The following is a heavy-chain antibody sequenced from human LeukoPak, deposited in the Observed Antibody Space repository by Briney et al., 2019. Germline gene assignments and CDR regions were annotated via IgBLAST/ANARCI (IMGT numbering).Heavy chain of an antibody. V-gene: IGHV1-24*01. Sequence: ASVKVSCKASGYTFTGYYMHWVRQAPGKGLEWMGGFDPEDGETIYAQKFQGRVTMTEDTSTDTAYMELSSLRSEDTAVYYCATLFRHYYDSSAQGYWGQGTLVTVSS. CDR1: GYTFTGYY. CDR2: FDPEDGET. D-gene: IGHD3-22*01. J-gene: IGHJ4*02. CDR3: ATLFRHYYDSSAQGY.